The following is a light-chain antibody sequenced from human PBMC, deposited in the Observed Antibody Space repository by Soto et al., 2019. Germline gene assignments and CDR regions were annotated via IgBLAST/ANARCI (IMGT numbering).Light chain of an antibody. CDR1: QSVFSSSKNKNF. J-gene: IGKJ2*01. V-gene: IGKV4-1*01. CDR2: WAS. Sequence: DIVMTQSPDSLAVSLGERATINCKSSQSVFSSSKNKNFLAWYQQRPGQPPTLLISWASTRESGVPDRFTGSGSVTDFTLTITSLQVEDVAVYFCQQYYTLPYTFGQGTKLEIK. CDR3: QQYYTLPYT.